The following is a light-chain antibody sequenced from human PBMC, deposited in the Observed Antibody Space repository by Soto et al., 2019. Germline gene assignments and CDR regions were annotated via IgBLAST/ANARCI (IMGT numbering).Light chain of an antibody. J-gene: IGKJ2*01. V-gene: IGKV3-15*01. CDR2: GAS. CDR3: QQYYNWPPQYT. Sequence: EIMMTQSPATLSVSPGERATLSCRASQTVARNLAWYQQKPGQAPRLLIHGASTRATGVSARFSGSGSGTEFTLTISSLQSEDFAVYYCQQYYNWPPQYTFGQGTKLQIK. CDR1: QTVARN.